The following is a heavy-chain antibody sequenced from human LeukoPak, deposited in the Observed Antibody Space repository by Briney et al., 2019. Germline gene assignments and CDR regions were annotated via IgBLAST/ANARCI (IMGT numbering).Heavy chain of an antibody. J-gene: IGHJ6*02. CDR3: ARDLGSSSSWGTLRNYYYGMDV. CDR2: ISSNGGST. D-gene: IGHD6-13*01. V-gene: IGHV3-64*01. CDR1: GFTFSSYA. Sequence: GGSLRLSCAASGFTFSSYAMHWVRQAPGKGLEYVSAISSNGGSTYYANSVKGRFTISRDNSKNTLYLQMGSLRAEDMAVYYCARDLGSSSSWGTLRNYYYGMDVWGQGTTVTVSS.